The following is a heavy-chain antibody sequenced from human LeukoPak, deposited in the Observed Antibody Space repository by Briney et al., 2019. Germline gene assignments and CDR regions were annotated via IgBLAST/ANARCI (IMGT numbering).Heavy chain of an antibody. CDR2: INPNSGGT. V-gene: IGHV1-2*04. D-gene: IGHD3-10*01. Sequence: ASVKLSCKASGYTLTGYYMHWVRQSPGQGLEWMGWINPNSGGTNYAQKFQGWVTMTRDTSISTAYMELSRLRSDDTAVYYSARGSYGSGSLRIEIDYWGQGTLVTVSS. J-gene: IGHJ4*02. CDR1: GYTLTGYY. CDR3: ARGSYGSGSLRIEIDY.